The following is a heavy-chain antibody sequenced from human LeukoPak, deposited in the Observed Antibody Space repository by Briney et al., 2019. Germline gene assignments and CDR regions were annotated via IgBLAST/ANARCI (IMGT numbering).Heavy chain of an antibody. V-gene: IGHV3-7*01. Sequence: GGSLRLSCAASGFTFSSYGMHWVRQAPGKGLEWVATINQDASAKDYVDSVKGRFTVSRDNTKTSLYLQMNSLRVKDTAIYYCARDAMHTTSDSWGQGTLVTVSS. CDR1: GFTFSSYG. CDR2: INQDASAK. D-gene: IGHD1-1*01. J-gene: IGHJ4*02. CDR3: ARDAMHTTSDS.